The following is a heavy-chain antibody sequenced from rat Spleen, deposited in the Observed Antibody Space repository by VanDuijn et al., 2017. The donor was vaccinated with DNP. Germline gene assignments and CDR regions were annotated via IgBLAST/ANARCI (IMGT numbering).Heavy chain of an antibody. CDR3: ARGDYGGFSHWFTH. V-gene: IGHV3-3*01. Sequence: EVQLQESGPGLVKPSQSLALTCSVTGYSITSRYRWNWIRKFPGNKLEWMGSVNSDGRTNHNPSTKSRISITRDTSKNHFFLQVNSVTTEDTATYYCARGDYGGFSHWFTHWGQGTLVTVSS. CDR2: VNSDGRT. J-gene: IGHJ3*01. CDR1: GYSITSRYR. D-gene: IGHD1-11*01.